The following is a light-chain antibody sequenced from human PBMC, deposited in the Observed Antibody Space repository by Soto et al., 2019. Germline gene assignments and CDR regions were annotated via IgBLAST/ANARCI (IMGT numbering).Light chain of an antibody. V-gene: IGLV2-14*01. Sequence: QSVLTQPASVSGSPGQSITISCTGTSSDVGAYKYVSWYQQHPGKAPKLMIYAVSNRPSGVSNRFSGSKSGNTASLTISGLQAEDEADYYCSSYTSSSIPYVFGTGT. CDR2: AVS. CDR3: SSYTSSSIPYV. CDR1: SSDVGAYKY. J-gene: IGLJ1*01.